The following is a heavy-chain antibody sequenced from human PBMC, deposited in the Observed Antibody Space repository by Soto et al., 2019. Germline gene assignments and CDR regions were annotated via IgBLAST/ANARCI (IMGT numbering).Heavy chain of an antibody. CDR2: INHSGST. CDR3: ARGGYCTNGVCSPYYYYYYGMDV. J-gene: IGHJ6*02. D-gene: IGHD2-8*01. Sequence: YWSWIRQPPGKGLEWIGEINHSGSTNYNPSLKSRVTISVDTSKNQFSLKLSSVTAADTAVYYCARGGYCTNGVCSPYYYYYYGMDVWGQGTTVTVSS. CDR1: Y. V-gene: IGHV4-34*01.